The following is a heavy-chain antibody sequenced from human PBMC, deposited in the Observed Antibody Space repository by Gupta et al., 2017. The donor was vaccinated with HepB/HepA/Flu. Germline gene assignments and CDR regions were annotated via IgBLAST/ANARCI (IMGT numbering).Heavy chain of an antibody. CDR3: ARAGGVYRNNHYYHSNRTLGY. CDR1: GGSFRGYY. V-gene: IGHV4-34*01. CDR2: INHSGST. Sequence: HVQLQQWGAGLLKPSETLSLTCAVYGGSFRGYYWSWIRQPPGTGLEWIGEINHSGSTNYNPSLKSRVTISVDTSKNQFSLKLSSVTAADTAVYYCARAGGVYRNNHYYHSNRTLGYWGQGTLVTVSS. J-gene: IGHJ4*02. D-gene: IGHD3-22*01.